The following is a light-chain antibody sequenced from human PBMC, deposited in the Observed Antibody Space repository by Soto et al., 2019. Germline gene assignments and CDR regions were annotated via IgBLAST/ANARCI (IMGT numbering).Light chain of an antibody. Sequence: QLVLTQPPSASGTPGQRVSISCSGSSSNIGNNTVNWYQQLPGTTPKLLMYSNHQRPSGVPDRFSGSKSGTSASLAISGLQSEDEAHYYCATWDDTLNGVVFGGGTQLTVL. CDR3: ATWDDTLNGVV. CDR2: SNH. J-gene: IGLJ3*02. CDR1: SSNIGNNT. V-gene: IGLV1-44*01.